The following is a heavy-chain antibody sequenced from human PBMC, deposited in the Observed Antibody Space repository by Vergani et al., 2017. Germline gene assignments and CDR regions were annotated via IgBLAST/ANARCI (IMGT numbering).Heavy chain of an antibody. CDR2: INDSGST. V-gene: IGHV4-34*01. Sequence: QVQLQQWGAGLLKPSETLSLTCAVYGGSFSGYYWSWIRQPPGKGLEWIGEINDSGSTNYNPSLKSRATISVDTSKKQFSLKLNSVIAADTAVYYCARARGAVAGYFDYWGQGTKVTV. D-gene: IGHD6-19*01. CDR3: ARARGAVAGYFDY. CDR1: GGSFSGYY. J-gene: IGHJ4*03.